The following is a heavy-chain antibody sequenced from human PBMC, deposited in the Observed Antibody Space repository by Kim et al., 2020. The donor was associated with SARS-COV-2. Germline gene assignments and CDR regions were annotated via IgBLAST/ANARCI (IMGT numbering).Heavy chain of an antibody. J-gene: IGHJ4*02. D-gene: IGHD1-26*01. CDR2: ISYDGSNK. CDR1: GFTFSSYG. CDR3: AKDNNPIVGATYFDY. Sequence: GGSLRLSWAASGFTFSSYGMHWVRQAPGKGLEWVAVISYDGSNKYYADSVKGRFTISRDNSKNTLYLQMNSLRAEDTAVYYCAKDNNPIVGATYFDYWGQGTLVTVSS. V-gene: IGHV3-30*18.